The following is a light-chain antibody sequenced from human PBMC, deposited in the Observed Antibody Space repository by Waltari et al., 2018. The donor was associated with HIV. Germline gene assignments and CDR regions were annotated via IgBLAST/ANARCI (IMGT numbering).Light chain of an antibody. CDR2: SAY. J-gene: IGKJ3*01. CDR3: QQSYDSPFN. CDR1: QAISTY. Sequence: DIQMTQFPSALSASLGDSVVITCRASQAISTYLNWYQQKPGKAPVLLDYSAYKLQSGAPSRFRGAGSGRDFSLSITGLQTEDFARYFCQQSYDSPFNFGPGT. V-gene: IGKV1-39*01.